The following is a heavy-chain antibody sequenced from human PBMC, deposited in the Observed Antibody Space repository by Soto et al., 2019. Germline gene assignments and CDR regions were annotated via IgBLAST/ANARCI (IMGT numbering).Heavy chain of an antibody. V-gene: IGHV1-3*01. Sequence: ASVKVSCKASGYTFTSYAMHWVRQAPGQRLEWMGWINAGNGNTKYSQKFQGRVTITRDTSASTAYMELSSLRSEDTAVYYCARKSGDYDLNHDAFDIWGQGTMVTVSS. CDR2: INAGNGNT. J-gene: IGHJ3*02. CDR3: ARKSGDYDLNHDAFDI. D-gene: IGHD4-17*01. CDR1: GYTFTSYA.